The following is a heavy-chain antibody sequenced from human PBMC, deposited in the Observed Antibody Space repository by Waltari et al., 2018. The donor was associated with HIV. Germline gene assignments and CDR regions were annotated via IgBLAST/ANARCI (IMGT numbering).Heavy chain of an antibody. CDR3: ARENILLLFGESYYNYYGMDV. Sequence: QVQLQESGPALVKPSETLSPTCTVPGGSLSGYYWTWIRQPAGKGLEWIGQIYISGSTNYTPSLKSRVTMSLDASKNLCALKRRSVTAADTAVYYCARENILLLFGESYYNYYGMDVWGQGTTVTVSS. V-gene: IGHV4-4*07. CDR1: GGSLSGYY. CDR2: IYISGST. D-gene: IGHD3-10*01. J-gene: IGHJ6*02.